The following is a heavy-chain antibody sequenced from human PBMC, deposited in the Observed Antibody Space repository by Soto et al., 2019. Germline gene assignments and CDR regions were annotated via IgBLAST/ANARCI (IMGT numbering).Heavy chain of an antibody. CDR1: GYTFTDYG. CDR2: ISTYNGNT. J-gene: IGHJ4*02. Sequence: ASVKVSCKASGYTFTDYGFSWVRQAPGQGLEWMGWISTYNGNTIYAQKIQGRVTMTTDTATSTAYVELRSLRSDDTAVYYCAREEGISDWHAFDYWGQGTLVTVSS. V-gene: IGHV1-18*04. CDR3: AREEGISDWHAFDY. D-gene: IGHD6-19*01.